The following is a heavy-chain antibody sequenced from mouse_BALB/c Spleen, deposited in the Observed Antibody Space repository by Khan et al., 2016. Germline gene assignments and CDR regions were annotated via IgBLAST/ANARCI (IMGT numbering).Heavy chain of an antibody. V-gene: IGHV1-9*01. Sequence: QVQLQQSGAELMKPGASVKISCKATGYTFSSYWIEWVKQRPGHGLEWIGEILPGSGSTNYNEKFKGKATFTADTSSNTAYMQLSSLTSEDSAVYYSAIGGYGYVPSWFAYWGQGTLVTVSA. J-gene: IGHJ3*01. D-gene: IGHD1-2*01. CDR2: ILPGSGST. CDR1: GYTFSSYW. CDR3: AIGGYGYVPSWFAY.